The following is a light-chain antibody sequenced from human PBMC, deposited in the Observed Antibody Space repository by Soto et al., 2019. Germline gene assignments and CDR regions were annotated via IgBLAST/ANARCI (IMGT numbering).Light chain of an antibody. CDR3: QQYNNWPRT. V-gene: IGKV3-15*01. Sequence: EIVMPQSPDTLSVSPGERVTLSCRASESVSNNLAWYQQKPGQAPRLLIYGASTRATGIPARFSGSGSGTEFTLTISSLQSEDFAVYYCQQYNNWPRTFGQGAKVDNK. J-gene: IGKJ1*01. CDR2: GAS. CDR1: ESVSNN.